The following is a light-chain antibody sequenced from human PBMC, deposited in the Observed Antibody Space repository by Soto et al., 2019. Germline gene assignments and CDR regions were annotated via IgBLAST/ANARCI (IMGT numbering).Light chain of an antibody. V-gene: IGKV3-11*01. CDR1: QSVSGY. CDR2: DAS. CDR3: QQYNNWPPIFT. J-gene: IGKJ3*01. Sequence: EIVLTQSPDTLSLSPGERATLSCRASQSVSGYLGWYQQKPGQAPRLLIYDASNRAYGVPARFRGSGSGTNFTLTIASLEPEDFAVYYCQQYNNWPPIFTFGPGTKVDIK.